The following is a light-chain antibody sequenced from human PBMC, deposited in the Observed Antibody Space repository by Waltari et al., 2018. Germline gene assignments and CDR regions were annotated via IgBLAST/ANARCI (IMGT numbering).Light chain of an antibody. CDR2: DVS. CDR1: RRDVGGYNY. Sequence: QSALPQPASVSGSPGQSLTISCPGTRRDVGGYNYVSWYQQHPGKAPQLMIYDVSKRPSGVSNRFSGSKSGNTASLTISGLQAEDEADYYCSSYTSSLYVFGTGTKVTVL. CDR3: SSYTSSLYV. V-gene: IGLV2-14*01. J-gene: IGLJ1*01.